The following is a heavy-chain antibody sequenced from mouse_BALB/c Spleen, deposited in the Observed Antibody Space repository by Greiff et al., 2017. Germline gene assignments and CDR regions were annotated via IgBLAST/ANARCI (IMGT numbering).Heavy chain of an antibody. Sequence: EVKVVESGGGLVKPGGSLKLSCAASGFTFSSYAMSWVRQTPEKRLEWVASISSGGSTYYPDSVKGRFTISRDNARNILYLQMSSLRSEDTAMYYCARGGATMITTGIFAYWGQGTLVTVSA. D-gene: IGHD2-4*01. J-gene: IGHJ3*01. CDR1: GFTFSSYA. CDR2: ISSGGST. V-gene: IGHV5-6-5*01. CDR3: ARGGATMITTGIFAY.